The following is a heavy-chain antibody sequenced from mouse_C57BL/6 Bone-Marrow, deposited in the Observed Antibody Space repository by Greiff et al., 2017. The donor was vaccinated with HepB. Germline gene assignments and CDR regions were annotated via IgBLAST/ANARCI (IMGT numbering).Heavy chain of an antibody. CDR1: GFTFSSYA. CDR2: ISDGGSYT. Sequence: EVQGVESGGGLVKSGGSLKLSCAASGFTFSSYAMSWVRQTPEKRLEWVATISDGGSYTYYPANVKGRFTISRDNAKNNLYLQMSHLKSEDTAMYYCAREGGSVFDYWGQGTTLTVSS. CDR3: AREGGSVFDY. J-gene: IGHJ2*01. D-gene: IGHD1-1*01. V-gene: IGHV5-4*01.